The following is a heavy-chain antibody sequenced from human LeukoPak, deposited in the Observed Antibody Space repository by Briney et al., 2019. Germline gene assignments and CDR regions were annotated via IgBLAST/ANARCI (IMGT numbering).Heavy chain of an antibody. Sequence: SVKVSCKASGGTFSSYAISWVRQAPGQGLEWMGGIIPIFGTAIYAQKFQGRVTITADKSTSTAYMELSSLRSEDTAVYYCARWAPEQQLVLGAFDIWGQGTMVTVSS. D-gene: IGHD6-13*01. J-gene: IGHJ3*02. V-gene: IGHV1-69*06. CDR2: IIPIFGTA. CDR3: ARWAPEQQLVLGAFDI. CDR1: GGTFSSYA.